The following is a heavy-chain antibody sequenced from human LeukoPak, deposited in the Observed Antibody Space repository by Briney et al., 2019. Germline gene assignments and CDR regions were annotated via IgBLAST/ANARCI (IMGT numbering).Heavy chain of an antibody. J-gene: IGHJ4*02. CDR2: IIPIFGTA. V-gene: IGHV1-69*13. D-gene: IGHD6-19*01. CDR3: ARGRMAGTYVFDY. Sequence: SVKVSCKASGDTFSSYAISWARQAPGQGLEWMGGIIPIFGTANYAQKFQGRVTITADESTSTAYMDLSSLRSEDTAVYYCARGRMAGTYVFDYWGQGTLDTVSS. CDR1: GDTFSSYA.